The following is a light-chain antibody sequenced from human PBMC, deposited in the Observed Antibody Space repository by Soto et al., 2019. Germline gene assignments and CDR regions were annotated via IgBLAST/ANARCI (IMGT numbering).Light chain of an antibody. V-gene: IGKV3-20*01. CDR2: GAS. CDR1: QSVTNNF. J-gene: IGKJ3*01. CDR3: QQYGTPLFT. Sequence: IVLTQSPGTLSLSPGERATLSCGASQSVTNNFLAWYQQKPGQAPRLPIYGASSRATAVPDRFSGSGSGTDVTLTISRLEPGAFAVYYCQQYGTPLFTFGPGTKVDIK.